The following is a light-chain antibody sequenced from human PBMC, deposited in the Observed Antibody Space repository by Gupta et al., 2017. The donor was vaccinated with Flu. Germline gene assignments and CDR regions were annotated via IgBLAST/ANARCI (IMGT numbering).Light chain of an antibody. CDR3: QHRSNWPLT. CDR1: QSVSSY. V-gene: IGKV3-11*01. J-gene: IGKJ4*01. CDR2: DAS. Sequence: PHTLSLSPGERATLSCRASQSVSSYLAWYQQKPGQAPRLLIYDASNRATGIPARFSGSGSGTDFTLTISSLEPEDFAVYYCQHRSNWPLTFGGGTKVEIK.